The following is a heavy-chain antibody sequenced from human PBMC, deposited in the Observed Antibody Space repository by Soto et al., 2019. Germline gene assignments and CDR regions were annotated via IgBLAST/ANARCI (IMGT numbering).Heavy chain of an antibody. Sequence: QVRLVQSGAEVKKPGSSVKVSCKVSGGTFSKYSLSWVRQTPGQGLEWMGGITPFVDKSNYAQRFLGRVTITSNKSTKTAYLEVRAVKFGDRSLSFLASTSDCNGSRCSPRHYYGMDVWGQGTTVTVSS. D-gene: IGHD2-15*01. CDR1: GGTFSKYS. J-gene: IGHJ6*02. CDR3: ASTSDCNGSRCSPRHYYGMDV. CDR2: ITPFVDKS. V-gene: IGHV1-69*06.